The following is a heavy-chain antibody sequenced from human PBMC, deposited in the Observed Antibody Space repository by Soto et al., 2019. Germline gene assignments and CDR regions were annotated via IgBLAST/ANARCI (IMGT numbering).Heavy chain of an antibody. Sequence: GGSLRLSCAASGFTFSSYAMHWVRQAPGKGLEWVAVISYDGSNKYYADSVRGRFTISRDNSYNTLYLQMSSLRAEDSAVYYCARGSKDSYPGSRIFDFWGRGTLVTVSS. V-gene: IGHV3-30-3*01. D-gene: IGHD3-10*01. CDR1: GFTFSSYA. CDR3: ARGSKDSYPGSRIFDF. CDR2: ISYDGSNK. J-gene: IGHJ4*02.